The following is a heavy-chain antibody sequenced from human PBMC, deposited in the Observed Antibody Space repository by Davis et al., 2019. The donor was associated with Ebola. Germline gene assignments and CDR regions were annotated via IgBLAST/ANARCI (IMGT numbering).Heavy chain of an antibody. Sequence: PSETLSLTCTVSGGSISSSSYYWGWIRQPPGKGLEWIGSIYYSGSTYYNPSLKSRVTISVDTSKNQFSLKLSSVTAADTAVYYCARIGVDTAMVVVRSSYYYYGMDVWGQGTTVTVSS. V-gene: IGHV4-39*01. CDR2: IYYSGST. CDR3: ARIGVDTAMVVVRSSYYYYGMDV. D-gene: IGHD5-18*01. J-gene: IGHJ6*02. CDR1: GGSISSSSYY.